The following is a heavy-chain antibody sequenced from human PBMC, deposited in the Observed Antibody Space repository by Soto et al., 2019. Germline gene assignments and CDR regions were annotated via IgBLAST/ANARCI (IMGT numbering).Heavy chain of an antibody. CDR2: IDSSGRIT. V-gene: IGHV3-11*01. D-gene: IGHD1-1*01. J-gene: IGHJ4*02. Sequence: GGSLRLSCAASGFTFSDDYMTWIRQAPGKGLEWVSYIDSSGRITYYADSVRGRFTISRDNANNLLYLQMNNLRAEDSAVYYCARDHLPTNYFFDLWGQGTLVTVSS. CDR3: ARDHLPTNYFFDL. CDR1: GFTFSDDY.